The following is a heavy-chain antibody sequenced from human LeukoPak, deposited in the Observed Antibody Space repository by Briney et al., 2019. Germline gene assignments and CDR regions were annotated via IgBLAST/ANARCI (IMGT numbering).Heavy chain of an antibody. Sequence: KASETLSLTCDVSGGSISTYYWSWIRQPPEKGLEWVGYVYYSGSTNYNPSLKSGVTISVATSKNQFSLRLSSVTAADTAVYYCARQSGSYYYGMDVWGQGTTVTVSS. D-gene: IGHD1-26*01. CDR1: GGSISTYY. CDR2: VYYSGST. CDR3: ARQSGSYYYGMDV. J-gene: IGHJ6*02. V-gene: IGHV4-59*01.